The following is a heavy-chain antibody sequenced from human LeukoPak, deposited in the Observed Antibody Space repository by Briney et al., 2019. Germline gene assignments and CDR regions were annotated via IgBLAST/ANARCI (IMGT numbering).Heavy chain of an antibody. V-gene: IGHV3-9*01. D-gene: IGHD2-15*01. CDR1: GFPFDDYA. CDR3: AGGSTVVVEGGYMDV. CDR2: ISWKSGFI. Sequence: GGSLRLSCAASGFPFDDYAMHWVRQAPGKGLEWVSGISWKSGFIDYADSVKGRFTISRDNAKNSLYLQMNSLRAEDTALYYCAGGSTVVVEGGYMDVWGKGTTVTISS. J-gene: IGHJ6*03.